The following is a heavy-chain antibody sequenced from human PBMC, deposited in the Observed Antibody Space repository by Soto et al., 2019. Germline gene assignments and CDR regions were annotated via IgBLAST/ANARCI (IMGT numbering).Heavy chain of an antibody. CDR1: GGTFSSYA. CDR2: IMPISGTA. V-gene: IGHV1-69*01. D-gene: IGHD2-2*01. Sequence: QVQLVQSGAEVKKPGSSVKVSCKASGGTFSSYAISWVRQAPGQGLEWVGGIMPISGTANYAQKFQGRVTITADESTSPAYMELRSLRSEDTAVYYCARSQGSSTSLEIYYYYYYGMDVWGQGTTVTVSS. J-gene: IGHJ6*02. CDR3: ARSQGSSTSLEIYYYYYYGMDV.